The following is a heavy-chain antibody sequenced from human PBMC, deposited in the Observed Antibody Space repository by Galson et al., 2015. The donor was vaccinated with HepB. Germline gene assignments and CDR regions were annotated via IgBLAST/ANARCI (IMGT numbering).Heavy chain of an antibody. J-gene: IGHJ5*02. Sequence: SLRLSCAASGFTFGDSWMSWVRQAPGKGLEWVANIKKDGSETRYMDSVKGRFTISRDNAKNLLYLQMNSLRVEDTAVYYCAKAPRDSIYALFDPWGQGTLVTVSS. CDR2: IKKDGSET. CDR3: AKAPRDSIYALFDP. CDR1: GFTFGDSW. V-gene: IGHV3-7*01. D-gene: IGHD2-2*02.